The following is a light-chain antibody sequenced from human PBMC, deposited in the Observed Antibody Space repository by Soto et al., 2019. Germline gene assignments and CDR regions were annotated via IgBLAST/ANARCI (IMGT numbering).Light chain of an antibody. CDR3: CSYAGSSTIV. J-gene: IGLJ1*01. Sequence: QSALTQPPSASGSPGQSVTVSCTGTSSDVGGYNYVSWYQQHPGKAPKLMIYEGSKRPSGVSNRFSGSKSGNTASLTISGLQAEDEADYYCCSYAGSSTIVFGTGTKVTVL. CDR2: EGS. CDR1: SSDVGGYNY. V-gene: IGLV2-23*01.